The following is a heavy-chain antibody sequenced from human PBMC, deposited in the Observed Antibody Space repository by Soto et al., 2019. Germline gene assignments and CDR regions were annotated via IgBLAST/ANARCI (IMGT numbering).Heavy chain of an antibody. CDR3: ARGAASIAAQSTRTPNDY. J-gene: IGHJ4*02. CDR2: INHSGST. CDR1: VGSFSCYY. D-gene: IGHD6-6*01. Sequence: SETLSLTCAVYVGSFSCYYWIWIRQPPGKGLEWIGEINHSGSTNYNPSLKSRVTISVDTSKNQFSLKLSSVTAADTAVYYCARGAASIAAQSTRTPNDYWGQGTLVTVSS. V-gene: IGHV4-34*01.